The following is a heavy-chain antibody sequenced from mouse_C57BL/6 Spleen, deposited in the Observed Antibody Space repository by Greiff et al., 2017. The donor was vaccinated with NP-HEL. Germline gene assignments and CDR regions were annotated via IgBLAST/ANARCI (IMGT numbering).Heavy chain of an antibody. CDR1: GYTFTSYW. D-gene: IGHD3-2*02. Sequence: QVQLQQPGAELVRPGSSVKLSCKASGYTFTSYWMHWVKQRPIQGLEWIGNIDPSDSETHYNQKFKDKATLTVDKSSSTAYMQLSSLTSEDSAVYYCARSDSSGYVLDYWGQGTTLTVSS. V-gene: IGHV1-52*01. J-gene: IGHJ2*01. CDR2: IDPSDSET. CDR3: ARSDSSGYVLDY.